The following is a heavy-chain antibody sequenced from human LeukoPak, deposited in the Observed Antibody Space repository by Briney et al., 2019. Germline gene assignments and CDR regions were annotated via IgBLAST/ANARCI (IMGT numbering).Heavy chain of an antibody. D-gene: IGHD6-13*01. CDR1: GFTFSSYD. J-gene: IGHJ5*02. CDR2: IGTAGDT. V-gene: IGHV3-13*01. CDR3: ARGYSSTWYPTNWFDP. Sequence: GGSLRLSCAASGFTFSSYDMHWVRQATGKGLEWVSAIGTAGDTYYSGSVKGRFTISRENAKNSLYLQMNSPRAEDTAVYYCARGYSSTWYPTNWFDPWGQGTLVTVSS.